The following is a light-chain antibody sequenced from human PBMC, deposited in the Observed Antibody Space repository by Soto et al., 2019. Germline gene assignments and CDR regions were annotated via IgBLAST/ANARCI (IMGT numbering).Light chain of an antibody. CDR2: DVS. J-gene: IGLJ1*01. Sequence: QSALTQPPSASGSPGQSVAISCTGTSSDVGGYDYVSWYQQHPGKAPKLMIYDVSKRPSGVPDRFSGSKSGNTASLTVSGLLSEDEADYYCSSYAGTSIVFGTGTKLTVL. CDR3: SSYAGTSIV. V-gene: IGLV2-8*01. CDR1: SSDVGGYDY.